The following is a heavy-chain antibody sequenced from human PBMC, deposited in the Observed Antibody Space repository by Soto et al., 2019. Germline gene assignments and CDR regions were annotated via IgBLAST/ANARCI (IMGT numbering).Heavy chain of an antibody. V-gene: IGHV4-59*08. CDR2: IYYSGST. CDR1: GGSISSYY. D-gene: IGHD6-19*01. CDR3: ARYSSGWASPYYFDY. Sequence: QVQLQESGPGLVKPSETLSLTCTVSGGSISSYYWSWIRQPPGKGLEWIGYIYYSGSTNYNPSLKSRVTISVDTSKNQFSLKLSSVTAADTAVYYCARYSSGWASPYYFDYCGQGTLVTVSS. J-gene: IGHJ4*02.